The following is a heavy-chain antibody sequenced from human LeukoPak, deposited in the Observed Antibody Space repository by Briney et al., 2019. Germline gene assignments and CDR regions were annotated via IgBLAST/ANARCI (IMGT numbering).Heavy chain of an antibody. CDR2: INKDGGEK. CDR1: GFTFSSYW. J-gene: IGHJ6*02. D-gene: IGHD6-19*01. CDR3: ARGGGWDAYYYYGLDV. Sequence: LPGGSLRLSCAASGFTFSSYWMSWVRQAPGKGLEWVANINKDGGEKYYVDSVKGRFTISRDNAKNSLYLQVSSLRAEDTAVYYCARGGGWDAYYYYGLDVWGQGTTVTVSS. V-gene: IGHV3-7*01.